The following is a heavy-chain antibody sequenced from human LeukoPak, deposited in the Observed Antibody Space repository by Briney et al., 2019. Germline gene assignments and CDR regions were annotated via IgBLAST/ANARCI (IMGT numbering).Heavy chain of an antibody. D-gene: IGHD6-13*01. CDR3: VRVASGSWYPNY. J-gene: IGHJ4*02. CDR1: GGTFSSYA. Sequence: SVKVSCKASGGTFSSYAISWVRQAPGQGLEWMGRIIPILGIANYAQKFQGRVTITADKSTSTAYMELSSLRSEDTAVYYCVRVASGSWYPNYWGQGTLVTVSS. CDR2: IIPILGIA. V-gene: IGHV1-69*04.